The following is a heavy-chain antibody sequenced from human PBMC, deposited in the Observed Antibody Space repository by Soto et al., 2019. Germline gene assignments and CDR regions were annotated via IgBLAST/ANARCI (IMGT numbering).Heavy chain of an antibody. CDR3: TRDRGFDM. V-gene: IGHV3-53*01. Sequence: VQLVESGGGLIQPGGSLRLSCAASGFNVSSNYMSWVRQAPGKGLEWVSIINTGGNTHYADSVKGRFTISRDNSKNTVYLLMTRLRAEDTAVYFCTRDRGFDMWGQGTTVNVSS. J-gene: IGHJ3*02. CDR1: GFNVSSNY. CDR2: INTGGNT.